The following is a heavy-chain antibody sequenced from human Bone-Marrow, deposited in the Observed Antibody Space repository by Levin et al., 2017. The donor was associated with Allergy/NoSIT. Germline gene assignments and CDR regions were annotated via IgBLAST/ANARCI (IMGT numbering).Heavy chain of an antibody. CDR2: IFYTGNT. D-gene: IGHD2-21*01. CDR3: ARRAGAIRADNSCDI. J-gene: IGHJ3*02. V-gene: IGHV4-59*08. Sequence: SETLSLTCTVSGGSMNNYYWGWIRQPPGKRLEWIGHIFYTGNTDSNPSLKSRLTMSVDTSKRQFSLRLTSVTATDTAIYYCARRAGAIRADNSCDIWGQGTMVTVSS. CDR1: GGSMNNYY.